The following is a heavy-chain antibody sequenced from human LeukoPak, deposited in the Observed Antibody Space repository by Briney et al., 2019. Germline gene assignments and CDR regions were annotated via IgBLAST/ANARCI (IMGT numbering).Heavy chain of an antibody. CDR1: GDSISSGDYY. V-gene: IGHV4-61*02. CDR2: ISSSGST. D-gene: IGHD4-23*01. Sequence: PSQTLSLTCTVSGDSISSGDYYWSWIRQPAGKGLEWIGRISSSGSTNYNPSLKSRVTISVDTSKNQFSLKLSSVTAADTAVYYCARGVTYYGGKFNPHMDVWGKGTTVTVSS. J-gene: IGHJ6*03. CDR3: ARGVTYYGGKFNPHMDV.